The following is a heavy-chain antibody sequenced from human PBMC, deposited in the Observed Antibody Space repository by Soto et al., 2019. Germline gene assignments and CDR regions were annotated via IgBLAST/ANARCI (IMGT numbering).Heavy chain of an antibody. CDR1: GGSISSSSYY. V-gene: IGHV4-39*07. CDR2: IYYSGST. Sequence: SETLSLTCIVSGGSISSSSYYWGWIRQPPGKGLEWIGSIYYSGSTYYNPSLKSRVTISVDTSKNQFSLNLTSVTAADTAVYYCARDYYGMDVWGQGTTVTVSS. CDR3: ARDYYGMDV. J-gene: IGHJ6*02.